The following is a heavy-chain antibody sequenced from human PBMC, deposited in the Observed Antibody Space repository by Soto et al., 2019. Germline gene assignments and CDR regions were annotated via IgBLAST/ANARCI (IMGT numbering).Heavy chain of an antibody. CDR2: IYWDDDK. J-gene: IGHJ4*02. Sequence: QITLKESGPTLVKPTQTLTLTCTFSGFSISTSGVGVGWIRQPPGKAREWLALIYWDDDKRYSPSLKNRLTVTKXXSXTXXVLTMTKMDPVDTATYYCAHRASLSGRWDDGSCDYWGQGTLVTVSS. D-gene: IGHD1-1*01. CDR1: GFSISTSGVG. V-gene: IGHV2-5*02. CDR3: AHRASLSGRWDDGSCDY.